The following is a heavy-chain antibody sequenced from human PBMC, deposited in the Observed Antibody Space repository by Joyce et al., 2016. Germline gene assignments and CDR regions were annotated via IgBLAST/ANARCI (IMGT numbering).Heavy chain of an antibody. CDR3: ARGPRSNWGLVWFDP. D-gene: IGHD7-27*01. J-gene: IGHJ5*02. Sequence: QVQLQQWGAGLLKPSETLSLTCAGYGGSFSGYYWSWIRQPPGKGLEWFGEINQSGSTNYSPSLKSRVTISVDTSKNQFSLKLSSVTAADTAVYYCARGPRSNWGLVWFDPLGPGNPGHRLL. V-gene: IGHV4-34*01. CDR1: GGSFSGYY. CDR2: INQSGST.